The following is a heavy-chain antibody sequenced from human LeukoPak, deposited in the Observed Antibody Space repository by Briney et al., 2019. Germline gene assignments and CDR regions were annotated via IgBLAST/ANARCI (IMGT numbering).Heavy chain of an antibody. V-gene: IGHV4-31*03. CDR1: GGSINSAGHY. J-gene: IGHJ2*01. CDR3: ARVGYSSSLQPDSRNWYFDL. Sequence: SQTLSLTCTVSGGSINSAGHYWTWIRHPPETGLEWIGYIAYNGNPSYNPSLRSRLAISLDMSKNQFSLRLNSVTAADTAVYYCARVGYSSSLQPDSRNWYFDLWGRGTLVTVSS. CDR2: IAYNGNP. D-gene: IGHD6-13*01.